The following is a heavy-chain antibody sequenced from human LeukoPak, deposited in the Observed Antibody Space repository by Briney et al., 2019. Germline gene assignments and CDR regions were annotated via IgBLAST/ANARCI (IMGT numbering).Heavy chain of an antibody. V-gene: IGHV3-30*18. CDR3: AKAIVAGLHY. CDR1: GFTFSSYG. Sequence: GGSLRLSCAASGFTFSSYGMHWVRQAPGKGLEWVAVISYDGSNKYYADSVKGRFTISRDNSKNTLYLQMNSLRAEDTAVYYCAKAIVAGLHYWGQGTLVTVSS. CDR2: ISYDGSNK. D-gene: IGHD6-19*01. J-gene: IGHJ4*02.